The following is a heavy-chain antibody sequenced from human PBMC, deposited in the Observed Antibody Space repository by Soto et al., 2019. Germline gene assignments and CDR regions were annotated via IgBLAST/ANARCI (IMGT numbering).Heavy chain of an antibody. J-gene: IGHJ6*02. CDR1: GYTFTSYA. CDR3: ARERAYDYDFWSGSLRGRYYYGMDV. CDR2: INAGNGNT. V-gene: IGHV1-3*01. Sequence: ASVKVSCKASGYTFTSYAMHWVRQAPGQRLEWMGWINAGNGNTKYSQKFQGRVTITRDTSASTAYMELSSLRSEDTAVYYCARERAYDYDFWSGSLRGRYYYGMDVWGQGPTVPASS. D-gene: IGHD3-3*01.